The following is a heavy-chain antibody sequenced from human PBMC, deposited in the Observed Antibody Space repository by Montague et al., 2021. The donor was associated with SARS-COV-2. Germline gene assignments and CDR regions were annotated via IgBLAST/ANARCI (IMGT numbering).Heavy chain of an antibody. V-gene: IGHV2-5*02. Sequence: PALVKPTQTLTLTCTFSGFSLSTTGVGVGWLRQPPGKALEWLALIYWDDDERYSPSLESRLTISKDNSKNQVVLTMTKMAPVDTATYYCAHTKAPAGDRWFDPWGQGTPVTVSS. D-gene: IGHD6-13*01. CDR3: AHTKAPAGDRWFDP. CDR1: GFSLSTTGVG. J-gene: IGHJ5*02. CDR2: IYWDDDE.